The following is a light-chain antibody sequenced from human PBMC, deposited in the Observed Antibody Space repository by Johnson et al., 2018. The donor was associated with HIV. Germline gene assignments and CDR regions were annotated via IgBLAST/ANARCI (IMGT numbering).Light chain of an antibody. CDR3: GSWDSSLSAHYV. Sequence: QSVCTQPPSVSAAPGQKVTISCSGSSSNIGNNYVSWYQQLPGTAPKLLIYDNNKRPSGIPDRFSGSKSGTSATLGITGLPTGDEADYYCGSWDSSLSAHYVFGTGTKVTVL. V-gene: IGLV1-51*01. CDR1: SSNIGNNY. J-gene: IGLJ1*01. CDR2: DNN.